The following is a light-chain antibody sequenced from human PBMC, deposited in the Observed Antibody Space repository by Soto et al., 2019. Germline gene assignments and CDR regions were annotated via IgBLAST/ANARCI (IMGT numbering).Light chain of an antibody. V-gene: IGKV1-5*01. CDR1: QSISSW. Sequence: DVQMTQSPSTLSASVGDRVTITCWASQSISSWLAWYQQKPGKAPKLLIYDVSSLESGVPSRFSGSGSGTEFTLTISSLQPDDFATYYCQQYNTLWTFGQGTKVDIK. J-gene: IGKJ1*01. CDR3: QQYNTLWT. CDR2: DVS.